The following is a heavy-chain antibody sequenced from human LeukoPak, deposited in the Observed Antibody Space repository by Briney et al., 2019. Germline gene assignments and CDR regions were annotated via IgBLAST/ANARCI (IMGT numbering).Heavy chain of an antibody. Sequence: GGSLRLSCAASGFTFSGSAMHWVRQASGKGLEWVGRIRSKANRYATAYAASVNGRFTISRDDSKNTAYLQMNSLKTEDTAVYYCTRTKGYCSSTSCYQIDYWGQGTLVTVSS. CDR1: GFTFSGSA. CDR3: TRTKGYCSSTSCYQIDY. CDR2: IRSKANRYAT. J-gene: IGHJ4*02. D-gene: IGHD2-2*01. V-gene: IGHV3-73*01.